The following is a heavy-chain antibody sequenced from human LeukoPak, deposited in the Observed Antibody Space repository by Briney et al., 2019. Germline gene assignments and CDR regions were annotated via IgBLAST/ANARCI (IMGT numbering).Heavy chain of an antibody. D-gene: IGHD4-17*01. CDR3: ARGGTTVTPGLLWFDP. CDR2: IYYSGST. V-gene: IGHV4-59*11. CDR1: GASISSHY. J-gene: IGHJ5*02. Sequence: PSETLSLTCSVSGASISSHYWSWIRQPPGKGLEWIGYIYYSGSTKYNPSLKSRVTISVDTSKNQFSLKLSSVTAADTAVYYCARGGTTVTPGLLWFDPWGQGTLVTVSS.